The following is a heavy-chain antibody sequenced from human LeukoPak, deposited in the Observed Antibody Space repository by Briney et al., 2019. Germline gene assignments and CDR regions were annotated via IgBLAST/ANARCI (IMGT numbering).Heavy chain of an antibody. D-gene: IGHD6-19*01. CDR1: GFTFSSYW. CDR3: AREYSSGWTSDY. CDR2: INSDGNYT. V-gene: IGHV3-74*01. Sequence: PRGSLRLSCAASGFTFSSYWMHWVRQAPGKGLVWVSRINSDGNYTTYADSVKGRFTISRDNAKNTLSLQMNSLRAEDTAVYYCAREYSSGWTSDYWGQGSLVSVSS. J-gene: IGHJ4*02.